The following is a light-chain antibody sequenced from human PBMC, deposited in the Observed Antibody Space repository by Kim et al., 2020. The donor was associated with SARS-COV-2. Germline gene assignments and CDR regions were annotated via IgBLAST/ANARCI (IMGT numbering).Light chain of an antibody. J-gene: IGKJ4*01. CDR3: QQYNNVPPT. Sequence: APVRDRVTITCQASQDMNNCLNWYQQKPGKAPKLLIYDASNLETGVPSRFGGSGSGTDFTFTISSLQPEDIAMYYCQQYNNVPPTFGGGTKVEIK. CDR1: QDMNNC. V-gene: IGKV1-33*01. CDR2: DAS.